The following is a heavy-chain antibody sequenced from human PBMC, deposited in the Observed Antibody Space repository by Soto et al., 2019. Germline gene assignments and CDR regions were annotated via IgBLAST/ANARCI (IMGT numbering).Heavy chain of an antibody. D-gene: IGHD2-8*01. CDR2: ISGYNGDT. V-gene: IGHV1-18*01. CDR3: AKNGHPPYYYYGMDV. J-gene: IGHJ6*02. Sequence: QGQLVQSGPEAKKPGASVKVSCKASGYTFSRYGISWVRQAPGQGLEWMGWISGYNGDTKYAQKVQGSATMTIDTSTYTAYMELRSLTSDDTAIYYCAKNGHPPYYYYGMDVWGQGTTVTVSS. CDR1: GYTFSRYG.